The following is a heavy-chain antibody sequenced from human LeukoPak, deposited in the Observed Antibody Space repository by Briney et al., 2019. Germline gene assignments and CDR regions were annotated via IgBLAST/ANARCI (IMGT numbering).Heavy chain of an antibody. CDR2: IKSKTDGGTT. V-gene: IGHV3-15*01. J-gene: IGHJ6*03. Sequence: GGSLRLSCAASGFTVSSNYMNRVRQAPGKGLEWVGRIKSKTDGGTTDYAAPVKGRFTISRDDSKNTLYLQMNSLKTEDTAVYYCTTDWLDEAARGYYYYYMDVWGKGTTVTVSS. CDR1: GFTVSSNY. CDR3: TTDWLDEAARGYYYYYMDV. D-gene: IGHD2-15*01.